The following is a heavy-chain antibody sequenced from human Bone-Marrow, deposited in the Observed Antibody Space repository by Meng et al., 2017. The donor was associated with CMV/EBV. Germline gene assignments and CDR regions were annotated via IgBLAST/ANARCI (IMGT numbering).Heavy chain of an antibody. CDR1: GFTFSSYW. J-gene: IGHJ6*02. Sequence: GESLKISCAASGFTFSSYWMSWVRQAPGKGLEWVANIKEDGSEKYYVDSVKGRFIISRDNAKNSLYLQMNSLRAEDTAVYYCARVVPAAMYYYYYGMDVWGQGTMVTVSS. CDR2: IKEDGSEK. V-gene: IGHV3-7*01. D-gene: IGHD2-2*01. CDR3: ARVVPAAMYYYYYGMDV.